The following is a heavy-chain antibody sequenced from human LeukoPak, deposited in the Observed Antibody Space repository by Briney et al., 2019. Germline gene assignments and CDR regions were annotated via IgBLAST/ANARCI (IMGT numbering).Heavy chain of an antibody. CDR1: GFTFSSYG. V-gene: IGHV3-33*01. Sequence: GGSLRLSCAASGFTFSSYGMHWVRQAPGKGLEWVAVIWYDGSNKYYADSVKGRFTISRDNSKNTLYLQMNSLRAEDTAVYYCARVEYPPYYYYGMDVWGQGTTVTVSS. CDR2: IWYDGSNK. CDR3: ARVEYPPYYYYGMDV. J-gene: IGHJ6*02. D-gene: IGHD6-6*01.